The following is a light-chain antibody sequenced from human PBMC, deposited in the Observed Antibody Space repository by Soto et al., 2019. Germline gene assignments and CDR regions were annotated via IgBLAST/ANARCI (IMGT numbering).Light chain of an antibody. V-gene: IGKV3-11*01. CDR3: QQRSNWPG. CDR1: QSVSSY. CDR2: EAS. J-gene: IGKJ4*01. Sequence: EIVLTQSPATLSLSPGERATLSCRASQSVSSYLAWYQQKPGQAPRLLIYEASNRATGIPARFSGSASGTDFTLTISSLEAEDFAVYYCQQRSNWPGFGGGTKVEIK.